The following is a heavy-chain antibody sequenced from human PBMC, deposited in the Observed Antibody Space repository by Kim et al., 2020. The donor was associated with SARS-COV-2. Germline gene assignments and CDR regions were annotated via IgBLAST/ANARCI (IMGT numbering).Heavy chain of an antibody. CDR3: ATLVLGYYYYGMDV. J-gene: IGHJ6*02. Sequence: AQKLQGRVTMTEDTSTDTAYMELSSLRSEDTAVYYCATLVLGYYYYGMDVWGQGTTVTVSS. V-gene: IGHV1-24*01. D-gene: IGHD6-13*01.